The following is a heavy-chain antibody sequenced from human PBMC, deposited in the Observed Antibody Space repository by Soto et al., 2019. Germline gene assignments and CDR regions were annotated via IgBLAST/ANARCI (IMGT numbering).Heavy chain of an antibody. D-gene: IGHD3-22*01. CDR3: ARTYYYDSSGYYFRY. V-gene: IGHV1-69*06. CDR2: IIPIFGTA. CDR1: GGTFSSYA. Sequence: VASVKVSCKASGGTFSSYAISWVRQAPGQGLEWMGGIIPIFGTANYAQKFQGRVTITADKSTSTAYMELSSLRSEDTAVYYCARTYYYDSSGYYFRYWGQGTLVTVSS. J-gene: IGHJ4*02.